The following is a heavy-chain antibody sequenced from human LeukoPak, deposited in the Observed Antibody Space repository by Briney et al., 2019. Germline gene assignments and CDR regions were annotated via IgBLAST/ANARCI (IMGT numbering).Heavy chain of an antibody. CDR3: ARDDYGDYKYFQH. CDR1: GFTFSSCG. Sequence: GGSLRLSCAASGFTFSSCGMSWVRQAPGKGLECVSAISANAASTYYADSVRGRFTISRDNSKNTLYLQMNSLRAEDTAVYYCARDDYGDYKYFQHWGQGTLVTVSS. J-gene: IGHJ1*01. CDR2: ISANAAST. V-gene: IGHV3-23*01. D-gene: IGHD4-17*01.